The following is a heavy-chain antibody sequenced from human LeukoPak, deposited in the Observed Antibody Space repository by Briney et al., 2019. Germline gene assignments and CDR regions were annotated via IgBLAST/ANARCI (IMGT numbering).Heavy chain of an antibody. CDR2: IYYSGTT. Sequence: SETLSLTCTVSGDSVTSGTYYWNWIRQPPGKGLEWIGNIYYSGTTKYNPTLKSRVIMSLDTPKNQFSLNLSSVSAADTAVYYCARDKTKDWFDPWGQGIPVTVSS. V-gene: IGHV4-61*01. CDR1: GDSVTSGTYY. CDR3: ARDKTKDWFDP. D-gene: IGHD2-8*01. J-gene: IGHJ5*02.